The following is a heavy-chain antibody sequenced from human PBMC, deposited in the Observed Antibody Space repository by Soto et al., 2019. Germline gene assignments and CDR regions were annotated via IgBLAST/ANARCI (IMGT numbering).Heavy chain of an antibody. J-gene: IGHJ3*02. V-gene: IGHV3-66*01. D-gene: IGHD1-26*01. Sequence: GGSLRLSCAASGFTVSNNYMTWVRQAPGKGLEWVSVIYSDGHTYYADSVKGRFAISRDNSKSTLYLQMNSLTAEDTAVYYCARVGWDLRGRAFDIWGQGKLVTVSS. CDR1: GFTVSNNY. CDR3: ARVGWDLRGRAFDI. CDR2: IYSDGHT.